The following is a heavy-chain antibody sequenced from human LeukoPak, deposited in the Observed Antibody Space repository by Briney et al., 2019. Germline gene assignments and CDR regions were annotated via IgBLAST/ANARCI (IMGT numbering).Heavy chain of an antibody. Sequence: ASVKVSCKASGHTFSTYGISWVRQAPGQGLEWMGWISTYNGNTNYAQKLQGRVTMTTDTSTSTAYMELRSLRSDDTAVYYCARGTTADIDYWGQGTLVTVSS. CDR2: ISTYNGNT. CDR1: GHTFSTYG. D-gene: IGHD5-12*01. J-gene: IGHJ4*02. CDR3: ARGTTADIDY. V-gene: IGHV1-18*01.